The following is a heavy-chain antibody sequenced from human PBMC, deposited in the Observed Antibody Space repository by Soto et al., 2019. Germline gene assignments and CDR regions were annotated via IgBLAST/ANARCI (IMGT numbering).Heavy chain of an antibody. J-gene: IGHJ5*02. CDR1: GGSISSGGYY. Sequence: TLSLTCTVSGGSISSGGYYWSWIRQHPGKGLEWIGYIYYSGSTYYNPSLKSRVTISVDTSKNQFSLKLSSVTAADTAVYYCARGHRADFWSGYYIEGSWFDPWGQGTLVTVSS. CDR2: IYYSGST. CDR3: ARGHRADFWSGYYIEGSWFDP. D-gene: IGHD3-3*01. V-gene: IGHV4-31*03.